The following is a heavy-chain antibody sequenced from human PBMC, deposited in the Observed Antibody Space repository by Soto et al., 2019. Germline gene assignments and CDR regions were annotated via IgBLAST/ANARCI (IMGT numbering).Heavy chain of an antibody. D-gene: IGHD3-16*02. CDR2: IYYSGST. CDR3: ARVFSGTRYDYDYIWGSYRPYYFDY. V-gene: IGHV4-59*01. Sequence: SETLSLTCTVSGGSISSYYWSWIRQPPGKGLEWIGYIYYSGSTNYNPSLKSRVTISVDTSKNQFSLKLSSVTAADTAVYYCARVFSGTRYDYDYIWGSYRPYYFDYWGQGTLVTVSS. CDR1: GGSISSYY. J-gene: IGHJ4*02.